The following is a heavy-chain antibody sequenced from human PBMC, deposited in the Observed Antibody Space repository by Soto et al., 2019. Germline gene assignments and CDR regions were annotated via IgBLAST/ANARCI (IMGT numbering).Heavy chain of an antibody. J-gene: IGHJ1*01. V-gene: IGHV5-51*01. CDR1: GYSFTSYW. Sequence: PGESLKISCKGSGYSFTSYWIGWVRQMPGKGLEWMGIIYPGDSDTRYSPSFQGQVTISADKSISTAYLQWSSLKASDTAMYYCATNALTFIAVAGSGYFQHWGQGTLVTVSS. D-gene: IGHD6-19*01. CDR2: IYPGDSDT. CDR3: ATNALTFIAVAGSGYFQH.